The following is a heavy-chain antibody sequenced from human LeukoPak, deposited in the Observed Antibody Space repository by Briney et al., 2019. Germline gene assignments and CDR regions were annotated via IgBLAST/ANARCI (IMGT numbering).Heavy chain of an antibody. Sequence: GGSLRLSCAASGFTFSSYEMNWVRQAPGKGLEWVSYISSSGSTIYYADSVQGRLTISRDNSKNTLYLQMNSLRVEDTAVYFCAKDTKAVAGRGGYFDLWGRGTLVTVSS. J-gene: IGHJ2*01. V-gene: IGHV3-48*03. CDR3: AKDTKAVAGRGGYFDL. CDR1: GFTFSSYE. D-gene: IGHD6-19*01. CDR2: ISSSGSTI.